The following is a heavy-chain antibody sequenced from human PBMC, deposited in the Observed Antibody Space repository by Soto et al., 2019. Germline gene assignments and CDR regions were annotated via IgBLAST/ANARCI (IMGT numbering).Heavy chain of an antibody. V-gene: IGHV4-31*03. D-gene: IGHD1-26*01. J-gene: IGHJ6*03. CDR3: ARSLPGGTIYYMDV. Sequence: QVQLRESGPGLVKPSQTLSLTCTVAGGSISSGGSYWSWVRLHPGKGLEWIGHIYYSGSTYYNPSRKSRVAISVDTSKKYFSLRLSSVTAADTAVYYCARSLPGGTIYYMDVWGEGTTVTVSS. CDR2: IYYSGST. CDR1: GGSISSGGSY.